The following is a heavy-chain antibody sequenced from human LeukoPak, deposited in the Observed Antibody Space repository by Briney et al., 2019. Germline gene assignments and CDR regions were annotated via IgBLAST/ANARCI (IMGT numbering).Heavy chain of an antibody. J-gene: IGHJ5*02. V-gene: IGHV3-23*01. CDR3: AKEFTFGGVPVPNNWFDP. Sequence: GGSLRLSCTASGFTLSSYEMSWIRQAPGKGLEWVSSIDYSGGSTYYADSVKGRFTISRDNSKNTLYLQMNSLRAEDTAVYYCAKEFTFGGVPVPNNWFDPWGQGTLVTVSS. D-gene: IGHD3-16*01. CDR2: IDYSGGST. CDR1: GFTLSSYE.